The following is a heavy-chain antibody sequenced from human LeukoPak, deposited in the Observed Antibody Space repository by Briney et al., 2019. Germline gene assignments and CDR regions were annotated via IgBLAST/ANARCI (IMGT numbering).Heavy chain of an antibody. CDR2: IKSKTDGGTT. Sequence: GGSLRLSCAASGFTFSNAWMSWVRQAPGKGLEWVGRIKSKTDGGTTDYAAPVKGRFTISRDDSKNTLYLQMNSLKTEDTAVYYCTTDYWSGYEWDYWGQGTLVTVSS. CDR1: GFTFSNAW. D-gene: IGHD5-12*01. CDR3: TTDYWSGYEWDY. V-gene: IGHV3-15*01. J-gene: IGHJ4*02.